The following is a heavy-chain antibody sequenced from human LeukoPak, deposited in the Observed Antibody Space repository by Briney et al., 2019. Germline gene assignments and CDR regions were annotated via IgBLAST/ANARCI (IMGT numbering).Heavy chain of an antibody. D-gene: IGHD3-22*01. CDR1: GFTVSSNY. J-gene: IGHJ4*02. V-gene: IGHV3-66*01. Sequence: GGSLRLSCAASGFTVSSNYMGWVRQAPGKGLEWVSVIYSGGSTYYADSVKGRFTISRDNSKNTLYLQMNSLRAEDTAVYYCARSAYYYDSSLDYWGQGTLVTVSS. CDR2: IYSGGST. CDR3: ARSAYYYDSSLDY.